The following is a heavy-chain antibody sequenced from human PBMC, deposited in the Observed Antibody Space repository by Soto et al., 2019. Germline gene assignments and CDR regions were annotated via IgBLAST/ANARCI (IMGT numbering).Heavy chain of an antibody. CDR3: ARILVVVTIDY. V-gene: IGHV4-61*08. CDR2: ISYTGDT. CDR1: GDSVSSDGYF. D-gene: IGHD1-26*01. Sequence: QVQLRESGPGLLKPSETLSLTCTVSGDSVSSDGYFWTWVRQPPGKGLEWIAYISYTGDTNYNPSLKSRVAISVDTSRYQFSLKVRSVSAADTAMYFCARILVVVTIDYWGQGTLVTVSS. J-gene: IGHJ4*02.